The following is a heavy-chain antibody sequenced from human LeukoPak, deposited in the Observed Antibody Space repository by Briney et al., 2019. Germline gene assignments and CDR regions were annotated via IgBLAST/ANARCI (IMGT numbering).Heavy chain of an antibody. D-gene: IGHD3-10*02. CDR2: ISSSGSTI. CDR1: GFTFSSYE. CDR3: AELGITMIGGV. Sequence: GVLRLSCVAAGFTFSSYEMNWVRQAPGKGLEWVSYISSSGSTIYYADSVKGRFTISRDNAKNSLYLQMNSLRAEDTAVYYCAELGITMIGGVWGKGTTVTISS. J-gene: IGHJ6*03. V-gene: IGHV3-48*03.